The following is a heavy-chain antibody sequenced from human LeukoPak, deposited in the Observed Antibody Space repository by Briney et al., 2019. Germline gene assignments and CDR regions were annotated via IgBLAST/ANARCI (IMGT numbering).Heavy chain of an antibody. Sequence: GESLKISCKGSGYSFTSYWIGWVRQAPGQGLEWMGWISAYNGNTNYAQKLQGGVTMTTDTSTSTAYMELRSLRSDDTAVYYCARDTGSSSWSDAFDIWGQGTMVTVSS. D-gene: IGHD6-13*01. CDR2: ISAYNGNT. CDR1: GYSFTSYW. V-gene: IGHV1-18*04. J-gene: IGHJ3*02. CDR3: ARDTGSSSWSDAFDI.